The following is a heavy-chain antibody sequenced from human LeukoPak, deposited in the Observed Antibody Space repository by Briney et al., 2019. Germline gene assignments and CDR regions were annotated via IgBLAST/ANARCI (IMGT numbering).Heavy chain of an antibody. CDR1: GFTLSSYV. J-gene: IGHJ4*02. Sequence: PGGSLRLSCAGSGFTLSSYVMSWVRQAPGKGLGWVSSLSGTAARTYYADSVKGRFTISRDNSKNTLYLQMSSLRAEDTALYYCAKDLGGDYVPFDNWGQGTLVTVSS. D-gene: IGHD4-17*01. V-gene: IGHV3-23*01. CDR2: LSGTAART. CDR3: AKDLGGDYVPFDN.